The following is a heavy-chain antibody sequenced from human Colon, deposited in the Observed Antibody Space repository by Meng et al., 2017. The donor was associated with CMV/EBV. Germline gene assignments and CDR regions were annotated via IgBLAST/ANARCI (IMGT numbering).Heavy chain of an antibody. D-gene: IGHD2-2*01. CDR3: ARYYSDIVVVTAEDNWFDP. CDR1: GISISAYY. J-gene: IGHJ5*02. Sequence: SETLSLTCNVSGISISAYYWNWIRQSPGKGLEWIGYIYSSGRTKYNPSLKSRVTMSIDTSKNQFSLKLSSVTAADTAVYYCARYYSDIVVVTAEDNWFDPWGQGTLVTVSS. CDR2: IYSSGRT. V-gene: IGHV4-59*01.